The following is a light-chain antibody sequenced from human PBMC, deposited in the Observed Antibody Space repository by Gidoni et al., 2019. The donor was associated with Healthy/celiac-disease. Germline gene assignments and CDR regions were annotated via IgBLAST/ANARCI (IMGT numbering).Light chain of an antibody. CDR3: QAWDSSSVV. CDR2: QDS. Sequence: SYELTQPPSVSFSPGQTASITCSGDKLGDKYACWYQQKPGQSPVLVIYQDSKRPSGIPERFSGSNSGNTATLTISGTQAMDEADYYCQAWDSSSVVFGGGTKLTVI. CDR1: KLGDKY. V-gene: IGLV3-1*01. J-gene: IGLJ2*01.